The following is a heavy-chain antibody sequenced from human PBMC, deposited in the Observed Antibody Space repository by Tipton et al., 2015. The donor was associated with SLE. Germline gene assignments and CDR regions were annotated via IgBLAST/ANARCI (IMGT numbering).Heavy chain of an antibody. J-gene: IGHJ4*02. CDR2: IHYSGKT. Sequence: TLSLTCIVSGGSISRSNYYWGWIRQPPGKGLGWIGSIHYSGKTYYNPSLKSRFTISVDTSKNQFSLKLSSVTAADTAVYYCARRRREYSGYDYGAVYFDYWGQGTLVTVSS. CDR1: GGSISRSNYY. V-gene: IGHV4-39*07. CDR3: ARRRREYSGYDYGAVYFDY. D-gene: IGHD5-12*01.